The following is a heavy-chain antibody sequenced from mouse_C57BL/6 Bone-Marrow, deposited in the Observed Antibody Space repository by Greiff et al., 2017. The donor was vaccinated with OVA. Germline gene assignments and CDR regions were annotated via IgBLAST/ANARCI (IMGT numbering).Heavy chain of an antibody. D-gene: IGHD2-4*01. CDR1: GYTFTSYW. J-gene: IGHJ3*01. CDR2: IHPNSGST. Sequence: QVQLKESGADLVKPGASVKLSCKASGYTFTSYWMHWVNQRPGQGLEWIAMIHPNSGSTNYNEKFKSKATLTVDKSSSTAYMQLSSLTSEDSAVYDCARGGDYDRGGPFAYWGQGTLVTVSA. V-gene: IGHV1-64*01. CDR3: ARGGDYDRGGPFAY.